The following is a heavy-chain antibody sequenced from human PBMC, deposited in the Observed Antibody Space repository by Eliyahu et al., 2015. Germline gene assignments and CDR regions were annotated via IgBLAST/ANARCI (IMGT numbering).Heavy chain of an antibody. D-gene: IGHD3-22*01. V-gene: IGHV2-70*15. CDR1: GFSLSTXAXC. J-gene: IGHJ6*02. CDR2: IDWDDDE. Sequence: QVTLRESGPALVKPTQTLTLTCTFXGFSLSTXAXCVSWIRQPPGKALEWLARIDWDDDEYYSTSLKTRLTISKDTSKNQVVLTMTNMDPVDTATYYCARFRYYYDSSGSDYYGMDVWGQGTTVTVSS. CDR3: ARFRYYYDSSGSDYYGMDV.